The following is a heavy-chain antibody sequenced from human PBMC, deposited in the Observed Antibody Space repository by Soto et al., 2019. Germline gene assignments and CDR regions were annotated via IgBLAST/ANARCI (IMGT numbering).Heavy chain of an antibody. D-gene: IGHD6-6*01. V-gene: IGHV3-64*01. CDR1: GFTLSGYA. Sequence: EVQLAESGGGLAQPGGSLRLSCAASGFTLSGYAMDWVRQAPGKGLEYVSGISSNGVGTYYANSVQGRFTISRDNSKNTVYLQMGSLRPEDMAVYYCAGRARPDFYYMDVWGKGTTVTVYS. CDR3: AGRARPDFYYMDV. CDR2: ISSNGVGT. J-gene: IGHJ6*03.